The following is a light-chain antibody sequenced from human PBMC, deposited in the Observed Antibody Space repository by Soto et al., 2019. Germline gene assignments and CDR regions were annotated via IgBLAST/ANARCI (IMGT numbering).Light chain of an antibody. V-gene: IGKV1-27*01. CDR3: QQYNSYSWT. CDR1: QGISNY. Sequence: MQMTQSPAYVASSIGHRVTITCRASQGISNYLAWYQQRPGKVPKLLIYAASTLQSGVPSRFSGSGSGTEFTLTISSLQPDDFATYYCQQYNSYSWTFGQGTKVDIK. J-gene: IGKJ1*01. CDR2: AAS.